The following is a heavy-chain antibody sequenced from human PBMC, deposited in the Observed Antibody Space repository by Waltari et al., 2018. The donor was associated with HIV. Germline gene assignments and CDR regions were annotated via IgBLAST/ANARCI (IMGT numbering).Heavy chain of an antibody. D-gene: IGHD5-12*01. CDR2: IKGTADGGST. CDR3: TTDKSWSPDY. Sequence: EARLVESGGGLLKLGDPLLTTFAAPGFDSCTPWLSWVRQAPGKGLEWLGRIKGTADGGSTDTAESVHGRFIISRDDSKNTVYLEMNNVKSEDTAVYYCTTDKSWSPDYWGQGTLVSVSS. J-gene: IGHJ4*02. CDR1: GFDSCTPW. V-gene: IGHV3-15*01.